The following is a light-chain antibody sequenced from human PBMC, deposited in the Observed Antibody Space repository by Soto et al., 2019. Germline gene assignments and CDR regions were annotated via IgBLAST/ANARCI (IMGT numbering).Light chain of an antibody. V-gene: IGKV3-20*01. CDR3: QQYCRPPQT. CDR2: GAA. CDR1: QSVDSSY. J-gene: IGKJ1*01. Sequence: EIVLTQSPGTLSLSPGERATLSCRASQSVDSSYLAWYQQKPGQAPRLLIYGAASRATGISDRFSGSGSGTDFSLTISRLDPEDSAVYYCQQYCRPPQTFGQGTKVEI.